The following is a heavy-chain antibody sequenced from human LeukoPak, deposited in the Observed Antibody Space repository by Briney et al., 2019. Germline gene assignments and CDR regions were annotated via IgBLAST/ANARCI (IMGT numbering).Heavy chain of an antibody. CDR3: ARVGYYYDSSGYAFDI. CDR1: GYTFTSYY. V-gene: IGHV1-46*01. CDR2: INPSGGST. D-gene: IGHD3-22*01. J-gene: IGHJ3*02. Sequence: ASVKVSCKASGYTFTSYYMHWVRQAPGQGLEWMGIINPSGGSTSYAQKFQGRVTMTRDTSTSTVYMELGSLRSEDTAVYYCARVGYYYDSSGYAFDIWGQGTMVTVSS.